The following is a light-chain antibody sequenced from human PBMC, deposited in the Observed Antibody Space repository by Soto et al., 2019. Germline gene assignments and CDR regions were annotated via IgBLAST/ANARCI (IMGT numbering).Light chain of an antibody. Sequence: DIQMIQSPSTLSASVGDRVTITCRASQTISSWLAWYQHKPGQAPKLLIYKASTLEIGVPSRFSGTGSGTEFTLTISSLQPDDFATYYCQQYNTFSWTFGQGTKVEI. CDR1: QTISSW. J-gene: IGKJ1*01. V-gene: IGKV1-5*03. CDR2: KAS. CDR3: QQYNTFSWT.